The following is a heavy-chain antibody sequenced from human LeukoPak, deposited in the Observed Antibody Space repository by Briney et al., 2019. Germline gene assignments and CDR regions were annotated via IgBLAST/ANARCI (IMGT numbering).Heavy chain of an antibody. CDR1: GFTVSSNY. J-gene: IGHJ4*02. Sequence: PGGPLRLSCAASGFTVSSNYMSWVRQAPGKGLEWVSVIYSVIYSGGSTYYADSVKGRFTISRDNSKNTLYLQMNSLRTEDTAMYYCAKNSAGATGPGYWGQGTLVTVSS. CDR3: AKNSAGATGPGY. CDR2: IYSVIYSGGST. V-gene: IGHV3-66*01. D-gene: IGHD2-8*02.